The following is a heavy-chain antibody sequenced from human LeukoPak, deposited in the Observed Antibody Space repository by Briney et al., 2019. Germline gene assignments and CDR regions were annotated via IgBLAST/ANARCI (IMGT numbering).Heavy chain of an antibody. V-gene: IGHV4-59*01. D-gene: IGHD1-1*01. CDR1: GGSISSYY. Sequence: ETLSLTCTVSGGSISSYYWSWIRQPPGKGLEWIGYIYYSGSTNYNPSLKSRVTISVDTSKNQFSLKLSSVTAADTAVYYCARGEPGTTGTGGHWFDPWGQGTLSPSPQ. CDR3: ARGEPGTTGTGGHWFDP. CDR2: IYYSGST. J-gene: IGHJ5*02.